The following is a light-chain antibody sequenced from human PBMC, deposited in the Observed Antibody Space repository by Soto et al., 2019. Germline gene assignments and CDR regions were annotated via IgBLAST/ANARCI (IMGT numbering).Light chain of an antibody. J-gene: IGKJ5*01. CDR3: QQYGSSSIT. Sequence: EVCLSRSPRTLSLSPGERATLSCRASQSVSSNYLAWYQQKPGQAPRLLIYGASSRATGIPDRFSGSGSGTDFTLTISRLEPEDFAVYYCQQYGSSSITFGQGTRLEIK. CDR2: GAS. V-gene: IGKV3-20*01. CDR1: QSVSSNY.